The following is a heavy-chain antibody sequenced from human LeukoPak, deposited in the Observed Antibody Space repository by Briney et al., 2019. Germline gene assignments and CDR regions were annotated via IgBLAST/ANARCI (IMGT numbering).Heavy chain of an antibody. Sequence: NPSETLSLACAVYGGSFSGYYWSWIRQPPGKGLEWIGEINHSGSTNYNPSLKSRVTISVDTSKNQFSLKLSSVTAADTAVYYCARVFKRYGDYGSDXWGQGXLVTV. V-gene: IGHV4-34*01. D-gene: IGHD4-17*01. CDR2: INHSGST. CDR3: ARVFKRYGDYGSDX. J-gene: IGHJ1*01. CDR1: GGSFSGYY.